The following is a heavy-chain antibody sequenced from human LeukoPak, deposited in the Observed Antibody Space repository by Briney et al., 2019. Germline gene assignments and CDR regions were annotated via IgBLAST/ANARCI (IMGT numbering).Heavy chain of an antibody. CDR1: GGSISSYY. CDR3: ARDRYGSNPWRAFDI. D-gene: IGHD4-23*01. J-gene: IGHJ3*02. CDR2: IYYSGST. Sequence: SETLSLTCTVSGGSISSYYWSWIRQPPGKGLEWIGYIYYSGSTNYNPSLKSRVTISVDTSKNQFSLKLSSVTAADTAVYYCARDRYGSNPWRAFDIWGQGTMVTVSS. V-gene: IGHV4-59*01.